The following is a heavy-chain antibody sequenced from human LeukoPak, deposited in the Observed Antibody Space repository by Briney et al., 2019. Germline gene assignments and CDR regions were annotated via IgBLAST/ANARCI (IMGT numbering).Heavy chain of an antibody. J-gene: IGHJ6*03. CDR2: ISAYNGNT. Sequence: ASVKVSCKASGYTFTSYGISWVRQAPGQGLEWMGWISAYNGNTNYAQKLQGRVTMTTDTSTSTAYMELRSLRSDDTAVYYCARQSSGQYCSSNSCYTYYYYYYMDVWGKGTTVTVSS. D-gene: IGHD2-2*02. CDR3: ARQSSGQYCSSNSCYTYYYYYYMDV. CDR1: GYTFTSYG. V-gene: IGHV1-18*01.